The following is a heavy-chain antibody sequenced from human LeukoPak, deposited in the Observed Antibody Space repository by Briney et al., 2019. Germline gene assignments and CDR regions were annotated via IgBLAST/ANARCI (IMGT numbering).Heavy chain of an antibody. J-gene: IGHJ5*02. V-gene: IGHV1-69*13. CDR2: IIPIFGTA. CDR3: AKTPLGYCSNGICYTGLLCWFDP. CDR1: GGTFSRYA. Sequence: ASVKVSCKASGGTFSRYAISWVRQAPGQGLEWMGGIIPIFGTANYAQKFQGRVTITADESTSTAYMELSSLRSEDTAVYYCAKTPLGYCSNGICYTGLLCWFDPWGQGTLVTVSS. D-gene: IGHD2-8*01.